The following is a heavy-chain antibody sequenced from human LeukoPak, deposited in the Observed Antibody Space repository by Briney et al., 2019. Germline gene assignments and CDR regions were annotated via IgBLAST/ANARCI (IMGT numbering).Heavy chain of an antibody. CDR2: INHSGST. V-gene: IGHV4-34*01. Sequence: SETLSLTCAVYGGSFSGYYWSWIRQPPGKGLEWIGEINHSGSTNYNPSLKSRVTISVDTSKNQFSLKLSYVTAADTAVYYWARGGVEMEMAYNWFDPWGQATLVTVSS. J-gene: IGHJ5*02. CDR1: GGSFSGYY. D-gene: IGHD5-24*01. CDR3: ARGGVEMEMAYNWFDP.